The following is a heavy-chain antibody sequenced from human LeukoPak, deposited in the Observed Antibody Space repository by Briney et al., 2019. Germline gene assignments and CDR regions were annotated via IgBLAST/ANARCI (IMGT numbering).Heavy chain of an antibody. V-gene: IGHV3-49*04. D-gene: IGHD1-14*01. CDR1: GFTFGDYA. J-gene: IGHJ4*02. Sequence: PGRSPRLSCTASGFTFGDYAMSWVRQAPGKGLEWVGFIRSKAYGGTTEYAASVKGRFTISRDDSKSIAYLQMNSLKTEDTAVYYCTREGARGIFDYWGQGTLVTVSS. CDR2: IRSKAYGGTT. CDR3: TREGARGIFDY.